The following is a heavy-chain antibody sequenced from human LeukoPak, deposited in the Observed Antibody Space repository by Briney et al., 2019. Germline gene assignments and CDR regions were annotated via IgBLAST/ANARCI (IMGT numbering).Heavy chain of an antibody. CDR3: AASTGFPRAFDI. CDR1: GGSFSGYY. J-gene: IGHJ3*02. CDR2: INHSGST. V-gene: IGHV4-34*01. D-gene: IGHD2-2*01. Sequence: SETLSLTCAVYGGSFSGYYWSWIRQPPGKGLEWIGEINHSGSTNYNPSLKSRVTISVHTSKNQFSLKLSSVTAADTAVYYCAASTGFPRAFDIWGQGTMVTVSS.